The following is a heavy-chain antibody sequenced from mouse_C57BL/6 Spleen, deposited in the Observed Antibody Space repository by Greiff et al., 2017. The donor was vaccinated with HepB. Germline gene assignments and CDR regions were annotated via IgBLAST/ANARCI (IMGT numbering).Heavy chain of an antibody. CDR3: ARHYNLFYYAMDY. D-gene: IGHD1-3*01. CDR2: IHPNSGST. J-gene: IGHJ4*01. V-gene: IGHV1-64*01. CDR1: GYTFTSYW. Sequence: QVQLQQPGAELVKPGASVKLSCKASGYTFTSYWMHWVKQRPGQGLEWIGMIHPNSGSTNYNEKFKSKATLTVDKSSSTAYMQLSSLTSEDSVVYYCARHYNLFYYAMDYWGQGTSVTVSS.